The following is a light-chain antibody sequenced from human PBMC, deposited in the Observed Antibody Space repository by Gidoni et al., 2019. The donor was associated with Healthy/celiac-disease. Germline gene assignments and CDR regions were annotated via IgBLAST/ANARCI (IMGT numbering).Light chain of an antibody. CDR1: QSVSSSY. CDR3: QQYGRNEFT. CDR2: GAS. V-gene: IGKV3-20*01. Sequence: EIVLTQSPGTLSLSPGERATLSCRASQSVSSSYLAWYQQKPGQAPRLLIYGASSRATGIPDRFSGSGSGTDFTLTISRLEPEDFAVYYCQQYGRNEFTFXPXTKVDIK. J-gene: IGKJ3*01.